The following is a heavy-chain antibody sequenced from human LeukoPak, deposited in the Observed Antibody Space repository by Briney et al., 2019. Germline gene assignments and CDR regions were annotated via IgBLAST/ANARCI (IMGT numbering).Heavy chain of an antibody. D-gene: IGHD1-26*01. Sequence: SETLSLTCTVSGGPISSYYWSWIRQPPGKGLEWIGYIYYSGSTDYNPSLKSRVTISVDTSNNQFSLKVSSVTAADTAVYYCARSSGTYRSFDYWGQGTLVTASS. CDR3: ARSSGTYRSFDY. J-gene: IGHJ4*02. V-gene: IGHV4-59*01. CDR1: GGPISSYY. CDR2: IYYSGST.